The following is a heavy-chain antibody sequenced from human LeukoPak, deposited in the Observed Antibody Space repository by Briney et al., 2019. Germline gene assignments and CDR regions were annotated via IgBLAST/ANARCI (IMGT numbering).Heavy chain of an antibody. CDR3: AKDPYYSSGSPGY. CDR2: IRYDGSDK. D-gene: IGHD6-19*01. Sequence: GGSLRLSCAASGFTFSSYGMHWVRQAPGKGLEWVSFIRYDGSDKYYADSVRGRFTISRDNSKNTLYLQMNSLRAEDTAVYYCAKDPYYSSGSPGYWGQGTLVTVSS. CDR1: GFTFSSYG. J-gene: IGHJ4*02. V-gene: IGHV3-30*02.